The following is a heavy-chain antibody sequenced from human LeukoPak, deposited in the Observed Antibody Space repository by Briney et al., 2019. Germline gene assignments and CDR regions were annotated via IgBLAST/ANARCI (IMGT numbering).Heavy chain of an antibody. CDR1: GYIFTRTG. CDR3: TRSVLVVVAADDAFDI. Sequence: ASVKVPCKASGYIFTRTGINWVRQAPGQGLEWMGWISPYNGNTKYAQKFQGRVTVTTDTSTTTAYMDLRSLRSDDTAVYYCTRSVLVVVAADDAFDIWGQGTMVTVSS. CDR2: ISPYNGNT. V-gene: IGHV1-18*04. D-gene: IGHD2-15*01. J-gene: IGHJ3*02.